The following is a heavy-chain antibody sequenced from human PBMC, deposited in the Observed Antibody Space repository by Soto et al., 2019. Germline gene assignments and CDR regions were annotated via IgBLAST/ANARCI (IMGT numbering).Heavy chain of an antibody. Sequence: GGSLRLSCAASGFTFSSYAMSWVRQAPGKGLEWVSTISNSGGSTYYADSVKGRFTISRDNSKNTLYLQMNSLRAEDTAVYYCATSYGDYVPVYWGQGTLVTVS. J-gene: IGHJ4*02. D-gene: IGHD4-17*01. CDR1: GFTFSSYA. CDR2: ISNSGGST. CDR3: ATSYGDYVPVY. V-gene: IGHV3-23*01.